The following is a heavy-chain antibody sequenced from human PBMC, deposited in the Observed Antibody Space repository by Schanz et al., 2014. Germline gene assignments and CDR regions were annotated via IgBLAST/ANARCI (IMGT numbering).Heavy chain of an antibody. J-gene: IGHJ3*02. V-gene: IGHV3-21*05. Sequence: EVQLAESGGGLVQPGGSLRLSCAASTFTFSSDWMSWVRQAPGKGLEWVSYVSSSSSYTHYADSVKGRFTISRDNAKNSLYLQMKSLRAEDTAVYYCAKGRFGELSAFDIWGQGTMVTVSS. CDR1: TFTFSSDW. CDR2: VSSSSSYT. D-gene: IGHD3-10*01. CDR3: AKGRFGELSAFDI.